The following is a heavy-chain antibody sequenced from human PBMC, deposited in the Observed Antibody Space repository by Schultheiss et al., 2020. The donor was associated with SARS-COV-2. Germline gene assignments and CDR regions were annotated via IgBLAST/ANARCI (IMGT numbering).Heavy chain of an antibody. V-gene: IGHV3-23*01. Sequence: GGSLRLSCAASGFTFDDYAMHWVRQAPGKGLEWVSGISGSGGSTYYADSVKGRFTISRDNSKNTLYLQMNSLRAEDTAVYYCARGYSSGSDYWGQGTLVTVSS. CDR3: ARGYSSGSDY. CDR2: ISGSGGST. CDR1: GFTFDDYA. J-gene: IGHJ4*02. D-gene: IGHD6-19*01.